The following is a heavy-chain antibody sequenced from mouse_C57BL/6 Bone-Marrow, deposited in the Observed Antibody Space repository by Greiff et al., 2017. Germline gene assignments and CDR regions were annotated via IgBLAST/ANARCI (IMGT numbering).Heavy chain of an antibody. V-gene: IGHV1-69*01. CDR1: GYTFTSYW. CDR3: AILSMDY. Sequence: QVQLQQPGAELVMPGASVKLSCKASGYTFTSYWLHWVKQRPGQGLEWIGEIDPSDSYTNYNQKLKGKSTLTVDKSSSSAYMRLSSLTSEDSAVYYCAILSMDYWGQGTSVTVAS. CDR2: IDPSDSYT. J-gene: IGHJ4*01. D-gene: IGHD1-1*02.